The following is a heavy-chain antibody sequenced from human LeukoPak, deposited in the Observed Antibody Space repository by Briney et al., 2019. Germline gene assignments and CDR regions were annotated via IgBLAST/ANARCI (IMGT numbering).Heavy chain of an antibody. CDR2: IIPILGIA. Sequence: SVKVSCKASGGTFSSYAISWVRQAPGQGFEWMGRIIPILGIANYAQKFQGRVTITADKSTSTAHMELSSLRSEDTAVYYCARVGRYYYDSSGYYRKGWFDPWGQGTLVTVSS. V-gene: IGHV1-69*04. J-gene: IGHJ5*02. CDR3: ARVGRYYYDSSGYYRKGWFDP. D-gene: IGHD3-22*01. CDR1: GGTFSSYA.